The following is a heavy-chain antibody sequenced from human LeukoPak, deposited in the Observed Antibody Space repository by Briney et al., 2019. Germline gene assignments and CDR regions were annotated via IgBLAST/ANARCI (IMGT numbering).Heavy chain of an antibody. Sequence: GGSLRLSCATSGFIFTDFSFNWVRQAPGKGLEWVSSISTSSRFIHYADSVKGRFTISRDDANNVVYLQMSSLRVEDTALYYCARGLWELLNWGQGTLVTVSS. CDR3: ARGLWELLN. D-gene: IGHD1-26*01. CDR2: ISTSSRFI. V-gene: IGHV3-21*01. J-gene: IGHJ4*02. CDR1: GFIFTDFS.